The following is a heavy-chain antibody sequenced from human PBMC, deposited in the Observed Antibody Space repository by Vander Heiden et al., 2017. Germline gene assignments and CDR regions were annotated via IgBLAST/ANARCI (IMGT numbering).Heavy chain of an antibody. J-gene: IGHJ4*02. V-gene: IGHV3-23*01. D-gene: IGHD2-2*01. CDR1: GFTFSSYA. CDR2: ISGSGGST. Sequence: EVQLLESGGGLVQPGGSLRLSCAASGFTFSSYAMSWVRQAPGKGLEWVSAISGSGGSTYYADAVKGRFTISRDNSKNTLYLQMKRMRAEETAVYYFAKDREYQLSGVDDYWGQGTMVTVYS. CDR3: AKDREYQLSGVDDY.